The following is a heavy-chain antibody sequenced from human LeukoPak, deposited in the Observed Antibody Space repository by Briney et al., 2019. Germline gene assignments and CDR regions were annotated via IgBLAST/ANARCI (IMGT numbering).Heavy chain of an antibody. J-gene: IGHJ4*02. CDR3: ARTTSMYYDFWSGHPFDY. D-gene: IGHD3-3*01. CDR1: GYSFTSYW. V-gene: IGHV5-51*01. Sequence: GESLKISCKGSGYSFTSYWIGWVRQMPGKGLEWMGILYPGDSDTRYSPSFQGQVTISADKSISTAYLQWSSLKASDTAMYYCARTTSMYYDFWSGHPFDYWGQGTLVTVSS. CDR2: LYPGDSDT.